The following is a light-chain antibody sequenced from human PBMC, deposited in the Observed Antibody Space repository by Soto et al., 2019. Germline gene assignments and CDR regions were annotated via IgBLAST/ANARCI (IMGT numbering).Light chain of an antibody. CDR2: TAS. CDR1: QSVSSSY. CDR3: QQYGSSPWT. J-gene: IGKJ1*01. Sequence: TLSLSPGERATLSCRASQSVSSSYLAWYQQKPGQAPRRLIYTASSRATGIPDRFSGSGSGTDFTLTISRLEPEDFAMYYCQQYGSSPWTFGQGTKVDIK. V-gene: IGKV3-20*01.